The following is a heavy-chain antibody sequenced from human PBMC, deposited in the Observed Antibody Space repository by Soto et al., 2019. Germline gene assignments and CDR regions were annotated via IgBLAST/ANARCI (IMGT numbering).Heavy chain of an antibody. D-gene: IGHD3-3*01. CDR2: IIPILDIA. CDR3: AREENRDFWSGQYFDY. CDR1: GGTFSSYT. V-gene: IGHV1-69*08. Sequence: QVQLVQSGAEVKKPGSSVKVSCKASGGTFSSYTISWVRQAPGQGLEWMGRIIPILDIANYAQKFQGRVTITADKSTSTAYMELSSLRSEDTAVYYCAREENRDFWSGQYFDYWGQGTLVTVSS. J-gene: IGHJ4*02.